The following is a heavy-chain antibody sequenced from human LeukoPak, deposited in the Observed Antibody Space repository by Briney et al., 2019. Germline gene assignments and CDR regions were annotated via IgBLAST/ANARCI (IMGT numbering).Heavy chain of an antibody. Sequence: GASVKVSCKASGYTFTSYDINWVRQATGQGLEWMGWINPNSGNTGYAQKFQGRVTMTRNTSISTAYMELSSLRSEDTAVYYCARGGGRKMSGVFWLADYWGQGTLVTVSS. CDR2: INPNSGNT. CDR3: ARGGGRKMSGVFWLADY. V-gene: IGHV1-8*01. CDR1: GYTFTSYD. D-gene: IGHD3-9*01. J-gene: IGHJ4*02.